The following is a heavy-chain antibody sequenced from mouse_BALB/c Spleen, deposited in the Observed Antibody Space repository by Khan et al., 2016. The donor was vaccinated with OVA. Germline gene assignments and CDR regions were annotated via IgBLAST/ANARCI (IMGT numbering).Heavy chain of an antibody. D-gene: IGHD2-1*01. CDR3: AREGYDGNQRAWVAY. Sequence: QVQLQQSGPELVKPGASVRISCKASGYTFTSYYIYWVKQRPGQGLEWIGWIYPGNVNTNYNEKFKGKATLTADKSSSIAYMKPSSLTSEDSAVYFCAREGYDGNQRAWVAYWGQGTLVTVSA. CDR1: GYTFTSYY. V-gene: IGHV1S56*01. J-gene: IGHJ3*01. CDR2: IYPGNVNT.